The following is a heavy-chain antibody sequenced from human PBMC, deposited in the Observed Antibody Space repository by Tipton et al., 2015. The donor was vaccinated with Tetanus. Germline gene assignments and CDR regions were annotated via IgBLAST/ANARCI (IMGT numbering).Heavy chain of an antibody. Sequence: TLSLTCTVSGGSISSTSYYWAWIRQPPGKGLEWIAYIFHSGSTNYSPSLKSRVAISMDTSKNQISLKLSSVTAADTAVYYCARRSYCSSSRCFDAFDLWGQGTMVTVSS. CDR3: ARRSYCSSSRCFDAFDL. CDR1: GGSISSTSYY. V-gene: IGHV4-61*05. D-gene: IGHD2-2*01. CDR2: IFHSGST. J-gene: IGHJ3*01.